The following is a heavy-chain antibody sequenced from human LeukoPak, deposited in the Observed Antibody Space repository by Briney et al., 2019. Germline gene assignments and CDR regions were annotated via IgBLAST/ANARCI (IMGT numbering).Heavy chain of an antibody. CDR3: ARDGRYYYGSGSYFDY. Sequence: SETLSLTCAVYGGSFSGYYWSWIRQPPGKGLEWIGYIHYSGSTHYNPSLKSRVTISVDTSKNQVSLKLRSVTAADTAVYYCARDGRYYYGSGSYFDYWGQGTLVTVSS. D-gene: IGHD3-10*01. J-gene: IGHJ4*02. V-gene: IGHV4-59*01. CDR2: IHYSGST. CDR1: GGSFSGYY.